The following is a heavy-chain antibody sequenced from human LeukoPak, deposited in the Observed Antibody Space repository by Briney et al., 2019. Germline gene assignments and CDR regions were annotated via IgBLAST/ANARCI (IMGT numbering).Heavy chain of an antibody. CDR3: TKRRNDVRDTSTWDSDY. D-gene: IGHD6-13*01. CDR2: INPYDSDT. Sequence: GESLKISCKGLGNSFTNNWIAWVRQMPGKGLEWMGMINPYDSDTQYSPPFQGQVTISVDKSITTAYLQWSSLKASDTAMYYCTKRRNDVRDTSTWDSDYWGQGTLVTVSS. J-gene: IGHJ4*02. V-gene: IGHV5-51*01. CDR1: GNSFTNNW.